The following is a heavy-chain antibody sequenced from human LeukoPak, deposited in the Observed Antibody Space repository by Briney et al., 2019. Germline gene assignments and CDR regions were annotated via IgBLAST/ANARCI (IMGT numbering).Heavy chain of an antibody. J-gene: IGHJ4*02. CDR2: IRYDGSNK. V-gene: IGHV3-30*02. CDR1: GFTFSSYG. Sequence: EGSLRLSCAASGFTFSSYGMHWVRQAPGKGLEWVAFIRYDGSNKYYADSVKGRFTISRDNSKNTLYLQMNSLRAEDTAVYYCAKLRDSLLWFGELPEPFDYWGQGTLVTVSS. CDR3: AKLRDSLLWFGELPEPFDY. D-gene: IGHD3-10*01.